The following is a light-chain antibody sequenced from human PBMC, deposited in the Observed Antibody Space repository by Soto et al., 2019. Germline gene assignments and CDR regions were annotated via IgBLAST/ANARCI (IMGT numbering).Light chain of an antibody. CDR1: QSVSSNY. V-gene: IGKV3-20*01. CDR2: GAS. CDR3: QHHGSSPFT. Sequence: EIVLTQSPGTLSLSPGERATLSCRASQSVSSNYLTWYQQKPGQAPRLLIYGASSRATGIPDRISGSGSGTAFTLTISRLEPDDSAVSYCQHHGSSPFTFGPGTKVDIK. J-gene: IGKJ3*01.